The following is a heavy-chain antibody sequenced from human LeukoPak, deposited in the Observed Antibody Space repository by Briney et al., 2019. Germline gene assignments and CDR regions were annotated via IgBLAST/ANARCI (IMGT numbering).Heavy chain of an antibody. CDR2: IKEDGSEK. Sequence: GGSLRLSCAASGFTFSRYWMSWVRQAPGKGLECVANIKEDGSEKYYVDSVKGRFTISRDNAKNSLYLQMNSLRAEDTAVYYCARDWLAGNPYHAFDLWGKGTMVTVSS. D-gene: IGHD3-22*01. J-gene: IGHJ3*01. CDR3: ARDWLAGNPYHAFDL. V-gene: IGHV3-7*01. CDR1: GFTFSRYW.